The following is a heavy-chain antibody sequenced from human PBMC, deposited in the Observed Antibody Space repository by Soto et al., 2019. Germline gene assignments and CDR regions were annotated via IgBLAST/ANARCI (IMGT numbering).Heavy chain of an antibody. V-gene: IGHV1-69*01. J-gene: IGHJ6*02. Sequence: QVQLVQSGAEVKKPGSSVKVSCKASGGTFSSYAISWVRQAPGQGLEWMGGIIPIFGTANYAQKFQGRVTITADEPTTTAYLELGSLRLKNTPLYYGGRPGGENTLYSSSKGLEFWGQG. CDR3: GRPGGENTLYSSSKGLEF. D-gene: IGHD2-15*01. CDR2: IIPIFGTA. CDR1: GGTFSSYA.